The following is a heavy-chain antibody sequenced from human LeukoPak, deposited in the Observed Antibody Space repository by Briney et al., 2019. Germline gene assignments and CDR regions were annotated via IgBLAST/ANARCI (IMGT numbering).Heavy chain of an antibody. CDR3: VPRKEWSCYMDV. Sequence: PGGSLRLSCVASGFTFRTYWTHWVRQVPGKGPVWLSRINPDGSSTTYADSVKGRFTISRDNAKNTLYLQMNSLRAEDTAVYYCVPRKEWSCYMDVWGKGTTVTVSS. CDR2: INPDGSST. V-gene: IGHV3-74*01. J-gene: IGHJ6*03. D-gene: IGHD3-3*01. CDR1: GFTFRTYW.